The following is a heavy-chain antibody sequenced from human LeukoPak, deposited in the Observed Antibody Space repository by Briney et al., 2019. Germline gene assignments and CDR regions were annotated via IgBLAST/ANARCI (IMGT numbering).Heavy chain of an antibody. CDR2: IKQDGTDK. Sequence: PGGSLRLSCAGSGFTFSTYWVSWVRQAPGKGLDWVANIKQDGTDKYYVDSVKGRFTISRDNTKNSLYLQMNSLRAEDTAVYYCARRYFDSWGQGTLVTVSS. CDR3: ARRYFDS. CDR1: GFTFSTYW. V-gene: IGHV3-7*01. J-gene: IGHJ4*02.